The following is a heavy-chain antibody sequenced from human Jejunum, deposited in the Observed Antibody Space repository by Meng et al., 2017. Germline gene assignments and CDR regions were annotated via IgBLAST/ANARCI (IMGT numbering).Heavy chain of an antibody. Sequence: KKPGTSVKVSCKASGYTLRNYYLHWVRQAPGQGLEWMGVSNPSGGGTNYAQKFQGRVTMTRDTSTSTVNMELSSLKSEDTAVYYCVREFTGGYFDYWGQGTLVTLSS. CDR2: SNPSGGGT. CDR1: GYTLRNYY. CDR3: VREFTGGYFDY. J-gene: IGHJ4*02. D-gene: IGHD3-10*01. V-gene: IGHV1-46*01.